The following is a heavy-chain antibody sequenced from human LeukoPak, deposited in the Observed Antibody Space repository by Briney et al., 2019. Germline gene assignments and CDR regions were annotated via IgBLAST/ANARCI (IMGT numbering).Heavy chain of an antibody. Sequence: PGGSLRLSCVASGFTFSKYGIHWVRQAPAKGLEWVAFIRYDESNTYYADSVKGRFTVSRDNSKNTLYLQMHSLRVEDTAVYYCAKDAGYRENYYHYYCLDVWGKGTTVTVSS. J-gene: IGHJ6*03. D-gene: IGHD5-24*01. CDR2: IRYDESNT. V-gene: IGHV3-30*02. CDR3: AKDAGYRENYYHYYCLDV. CDR1: GFTFSKYG.